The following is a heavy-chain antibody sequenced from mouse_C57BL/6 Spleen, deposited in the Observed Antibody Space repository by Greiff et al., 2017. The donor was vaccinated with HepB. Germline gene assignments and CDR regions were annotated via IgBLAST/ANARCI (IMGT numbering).Heavy chain of an antibody. CDR3: ARDDYDEGFAY. D-gene: IGHD2-4*01. CDR1: GYTFTSYT. J-gene: IGHJ3*01. V-gene: IGHV1-4*01. CDR2: INPSSGYN. Sequence: QVQLQQSGAELARPGASVKMSCKASGYTFTSYTMHWVKQRPGQGLEWIGYINPSSGYNKYNQKFKDKDTLTADKSASTAYMQLSSLTSEDSAVYYCARDDYDEGFAYWGQGTLVTVSA.